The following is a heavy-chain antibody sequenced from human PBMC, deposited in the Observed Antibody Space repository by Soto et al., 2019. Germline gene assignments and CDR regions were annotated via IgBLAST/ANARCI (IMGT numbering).Heavy chain of an antibody. J-gene: IGHJ4*02. CDR1: GGSFSGYY. V-gene: IGHV4-34*01. D-gene: IGHD6-19*01. CDR3: ARAPRGSSSGCPKD. CDR2: SNHSGST. Sequence: SETLSLTCAVYGGSFSGYYWSWIRQPPGKGLEWIGESNHSGSTNYNPSLKSRVTISVDTSKNQFSLKVSSVTAADTAVYYCARAPRGSSSGCPKDWGQGTLVTVSS.